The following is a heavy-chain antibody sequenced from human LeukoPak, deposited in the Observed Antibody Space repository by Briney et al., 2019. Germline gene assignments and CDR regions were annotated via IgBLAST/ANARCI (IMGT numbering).Heavy chain of an antibody. J-gene: IGHJ5*02. Sequence: WMGIIYPGDSDTRYSPSFQGRVTISADKSISTAYLQWSSLKASDTAMYYCARGGLYVDPWGQGTLVTVSS. D-gene: IGHD2-2*02. CDR2: IYPGDSDT. CDR3: ARGGLYVDP. V-gene: IGHV5-51*01.